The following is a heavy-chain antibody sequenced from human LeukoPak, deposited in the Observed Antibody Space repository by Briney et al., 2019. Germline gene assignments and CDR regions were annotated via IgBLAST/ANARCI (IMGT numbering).Heavy chain of an antibody. D-gene: IGHD2/OR15-2a*01. CDR3: PAFLPGNKNAFDT. V-gene: IGHV3-11*01. CDR1: GFTFTDRY. CDR2: ISISSTTI. Sequence: GGSLRLSCAASGFTFTDRYMTWIRQAPGKGLQWVSYISISSTTIFYAASVEGRFTISRDNAKRSLYLQMNSLRAEDTDVYYCPAFLPGNKNAFDTWGKGQMVTAFS. J-gene: IGHJ3*02.